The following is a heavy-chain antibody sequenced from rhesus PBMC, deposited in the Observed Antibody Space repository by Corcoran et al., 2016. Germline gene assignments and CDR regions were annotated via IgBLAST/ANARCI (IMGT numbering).Heavy chain of an antibody. D-gene: IGHD3-16*01. CDR3: AKALYYYSGSYYFDY. V-gene: IGHV3-201*01. CDR2: ISWDGGST. CDR1: GFSFVDYA. Sequence: EVQLVESGGGVVQPGGSLRLCFAASGFSFVDYAIHWVRQAPGKGLEWVSAISWDGGSTGYADSVKGRFTISRDNAKNSLYLQMDRLRAEDTALYYCAKALYYYSGSYYFDYWGQGVLVTVSS. J-gene: IGHJ4*01.